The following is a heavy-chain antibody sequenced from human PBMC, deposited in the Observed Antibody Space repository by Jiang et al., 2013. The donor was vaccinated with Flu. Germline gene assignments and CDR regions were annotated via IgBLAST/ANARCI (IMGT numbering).Heavy chain of an antibody. V-gene: IGHV2-70*04. J-gene: IGHJ4*02. CDR1: GFSLSTSGMR. CDR2: IDWDDDK. D-gene: IGHD6-19*01. Sequence: KPTQTLTLTCTFSGFSLSTSGMRVSWIRQPPGKALEWLARIDWDDDKSYSTSPKTRLTISKDTSKNQVVLTMTNMDPVDTATYYCTRTFPGYSSGWSDYWGQGILVTVSS. CDR3: TRTFPGYSSGWSDY.